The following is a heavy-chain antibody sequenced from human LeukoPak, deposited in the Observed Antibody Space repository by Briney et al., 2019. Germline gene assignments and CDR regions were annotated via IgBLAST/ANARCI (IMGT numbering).Heavy chain of an antibody. Sequence: SETLSLTCTVFGSSNNSVYSWGWIRQPPGKGLEWIGSIYHNGNTYYNSSLKSRVTISVHTSENQFSLKLSSVTAADTAVYYCASYKTYYDSSGHPLDYWGQGTLVTVSS. CDR3: ASYKTYYDSSGHPLDY. D-gene: IGHD3-22*01. CDR1: GSSNNSVYS. J-gene: IGHJ4*02. V-gene: IGHV4-38-2*02. CDR2: IYHNGNT.